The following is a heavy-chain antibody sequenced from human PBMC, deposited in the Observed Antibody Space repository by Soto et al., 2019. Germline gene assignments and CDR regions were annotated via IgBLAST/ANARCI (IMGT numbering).Heavy chain of an antibody. CDR3: AKERGSLIDRDLKH. J-gene: IGHJ1*01. D-gene: IGHD2-15*01. V-gene: IGHV3-9*01. Sequence: EVQLVASGGGLVQPGRSLRLSCAASGFTFDDYAMNWVRQTPGKGREWVSALSWNRGSIGYADSVKGRFTISRDNARKSLYLQMNSLRAADTALYFCAKERGSLIDRDLKHWGQGTLVTVSS. CDR1: GFTFDDYA. CDR2: LSWNRGSI.